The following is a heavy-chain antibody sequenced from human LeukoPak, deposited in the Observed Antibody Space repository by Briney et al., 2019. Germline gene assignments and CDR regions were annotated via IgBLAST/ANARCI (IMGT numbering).Heavy chain of an antibody. J-gene: IGHJ4*02. Sequence: PGGSLRLSCAASGFTFSSYWMSWVRQAPGKGLEWVANIKQDGSEKYYVDSVKGRFTISRDNAKNSLYLQMNSLRAEDTAVYYCARVRCSGGSCYFDYFDYWGQGTPVTVSS. V-gene: IGHV3-7*03. CDR1: GFTFSSYW. D-gene: IGHD2-15*01. CDR2: IKQDGSEK. CDR3: ARVRCSGGSCYFDYFDY.